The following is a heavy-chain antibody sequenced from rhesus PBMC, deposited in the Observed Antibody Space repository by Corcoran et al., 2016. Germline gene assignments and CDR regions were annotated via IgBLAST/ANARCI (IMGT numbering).Heavy chain of an antibody. D-gene: IGHD6-25*01. CDR3: ASSIVAAAGTDY. Sequence: QVQLQESGPGLVKPSETLSSTCAVAGGSFSVDYWGWIRQPPGKGLVWIGYISGRSGHTPYNPSLERCVTISADTSKTQFSLKLSSVTAADTAMYYCASSIVAAAGTDYWGQGVLVTVSS. J-gene: IGHJ4*01. CDR2: ISGRSGHT. V-gene: IGHV4-165*01. CDR1: GGSFSVDY.